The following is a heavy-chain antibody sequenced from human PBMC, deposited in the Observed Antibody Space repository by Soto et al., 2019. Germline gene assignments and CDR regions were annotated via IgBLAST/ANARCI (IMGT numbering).Heavy chain of an antibody. Sequence: QVQLVQSGAEVKKPGASVKVSCKASGYTFTRYYMHWVRQAPGQGLEWKGIINPSGGSTSYAQQFQGRVTMTRETSPSTVYMELSSLRVEDTAVYYCARDGWLDRTFDYGGKGTLVTVAS. CDR2: INPSGGST. CDR3: ARDGWLDRTFDY. CDR1: GYTFTRYY. J-gene: IGHJ4*02. V-gene: IGHV1-46*03. D-gene: IGHD5-12*01.